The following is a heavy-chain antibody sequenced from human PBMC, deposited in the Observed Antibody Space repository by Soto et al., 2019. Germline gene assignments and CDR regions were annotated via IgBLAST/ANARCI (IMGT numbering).Heavy chain of an antibody. CDR2: VNPSVGST. CDR1: GYVFTSSF. CDR3: AREVKSVIMPEDTEDYSGLDV. J-gene: IGHJ6*02. V-gene: IGHV1-46*01. Sequence: QVQLLQSGAEVKKPGASVQVSCKASGYVFTSSFVHWIRQAPGQGLGWMGMVNPSVGSTADAHKFQGRIAVTRDMSTATVYMDLRSLTSADTSIYYCAREVKSVIMPEDTEDYSGLDVWGPGTTVSVSS. D-gene: IGHD2-2*01.